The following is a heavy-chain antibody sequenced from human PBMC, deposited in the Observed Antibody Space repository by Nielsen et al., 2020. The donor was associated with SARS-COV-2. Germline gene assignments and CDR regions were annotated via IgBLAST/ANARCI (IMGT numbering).Heavy chain of an antibody. CDR3: ATEWPPGY. D-gene: IGHD5-12*01. Sequence: GGSLRPSCAASGFTFSSYSMNWVRQAPGKGLEWVSSISSSSSYIYYADSVKGRFTISRDNAKNSLYLQMNSLRAEDTALYHCATEWPPGYWGQGTLVTVSS. V-gene: IGHV3-21*04. CDR1: GFTFSSYS. CDR2: ISSSSSYI. J-gene: IGHJ4*02.